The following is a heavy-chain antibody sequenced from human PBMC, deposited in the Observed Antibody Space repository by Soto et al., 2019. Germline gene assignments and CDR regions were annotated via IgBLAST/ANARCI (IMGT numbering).Heavy chain of an antibody. V-gene: IGHV3-33*01. CDR3: ARDGQQQARNALDV. J-gene: IGHJ6*02. Sequence: QVQLVESGGGVVQPGRSLRLSCAASGFTFNHNAMHWVRQAAGKGLEWVAQIWYDGSEKYYTDSVKGRFTISRDNFKNSVVLQMASLRVEDTAVYYCARDGQQQARNALDVWGQGTTVIVSS. CDR1: GFTFNHNA. CDR2: IWYDGSEK. D-gene: IGHD6-13*01.